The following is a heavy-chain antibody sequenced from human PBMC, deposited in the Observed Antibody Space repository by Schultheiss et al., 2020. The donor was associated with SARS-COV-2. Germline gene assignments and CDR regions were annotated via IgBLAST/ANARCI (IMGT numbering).Heavy chain of an antibody. CDR3: AKDQYSSGWYRLEYYYGMDV. D-gene: IGHD6-19*01. Sequence: GGSLRLSCAASGFTFSSYGMHWVRQAPGKGLEWVAVISYDGSNKYYADSVKGRFTISRDNSKNTLYLQMNSLRAEDTAVYYCAKDQYSSGWYRLEYYYGMDVWGQGTTFTVSS. V-gene: IGHV3-30*18. CDR2: ISYDGSNK. CDR1: GFTFSSYG. J-gene: IGHJ6*02.